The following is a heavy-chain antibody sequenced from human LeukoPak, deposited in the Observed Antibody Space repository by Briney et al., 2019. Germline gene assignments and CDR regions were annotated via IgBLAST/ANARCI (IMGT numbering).Heavy chain of an antibody. Sequence: MPGGSLRLSCTTSGLTFSTSGCNWVRQAPGKGLEWVASIGPTGFDRYHADSIKGRFTISRDNANNFLYLQMDSLRAEDTAVYYCATETNGRHYDYWGQGTLLTVSS. J-gene: IGHJ4*02. V-gene: IGHV3-21*06. CDR2: IGPTGFDR. D-gene: IGHD1-14*01. CDR1: GLTFSTSG. CDR3: ATETNGRHYDY.